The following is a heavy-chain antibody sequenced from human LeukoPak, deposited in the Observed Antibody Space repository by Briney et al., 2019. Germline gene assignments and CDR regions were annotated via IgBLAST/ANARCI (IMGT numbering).Heavy chain of an antibody. J-gene: IGHJ4*02. CDR2: INHSGST. CDR1: GGSFSGYY. CDR3: ARHRWQQLVDY. Sequence: SETLSLTCAVYGGSFSGYYWSWIRQPPGKGLEWIGEINHSGSTNYNPSLKSRVTISVDTSKNQFSLKLSSVTAADTAVYYCARHRWQQLVDYWGQGTLVTVSS. D-gene: IGHD6-13*01. V-gene: IGHV4-34*01.